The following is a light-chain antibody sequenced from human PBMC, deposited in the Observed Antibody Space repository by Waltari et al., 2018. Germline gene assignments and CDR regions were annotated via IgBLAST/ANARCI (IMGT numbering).Light chain of an antibody. CDR2: EGS. CDR1: ASDDGSYDL. Sequence: QSALTQPASVSGSPGQAITIPCNGTASDDGSYDLVSRYQHHPGKAPKVLMYEGSKRRAGVSSGCSGSESGDTVSLTIAGLQAGHEAEYYCCSYSGARGFDVLFGGGTKLTVL. J-gene: IGLJ2*01. V-gene: IGLV2-23*01. CDR3: CSYSGARGFDVL.